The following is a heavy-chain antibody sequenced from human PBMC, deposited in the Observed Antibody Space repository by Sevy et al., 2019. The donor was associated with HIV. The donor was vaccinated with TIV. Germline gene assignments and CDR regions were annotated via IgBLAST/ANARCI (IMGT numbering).Heavy chain of an antibody. D-gene: IGHD1-1*01. Sequence: ETLSLTCTVSGYSISSGYYWGWIRQPPGKGLEWVSVISSEGSTTYYADSVKGRFTISRDNSKSTLYLQMNSLRAEDTAVYYCATRSLNSGPYFDPWGQGTLVTVSS. V-gene: IGHV3-23*01. CDR1: GYSISSGYY. J-gene: IGHJ4*02. CDR3: ATRSLNSGPYFDP. CDR2: ISSEGSTT.